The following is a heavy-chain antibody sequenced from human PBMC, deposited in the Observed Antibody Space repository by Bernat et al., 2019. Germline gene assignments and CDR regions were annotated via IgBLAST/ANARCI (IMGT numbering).Heavy chain of an antibody. Sequence: QVQLVESGGGLVKPGGSLRLSCAASGFTFSYYYMSWIRQAPGKGLDWVSYLSSSSSYTNYADSVKGRFTISRDNAKNSLYLQMNSLGAEDTAVYYCARGTSTSAPYMDVWGKGTTVTVSS. CDR2: LSSSSSYT. J-gene: IGHJ6*03. V-gene: IGHV3-11*05. CDR3: ARGTSTSAPYMDV. CDR1: GFTFSYYY.